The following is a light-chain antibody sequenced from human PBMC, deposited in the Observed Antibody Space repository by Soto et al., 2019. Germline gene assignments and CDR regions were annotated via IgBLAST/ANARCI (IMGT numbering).Light chain of an antibody. CDR3: QQYNKWPRT. CDR2: GAS. V-gene: IGKV3-15*01. J-gene: IGKJ1*01. CDR1: QSINSN. Sequence: DIVMTQSPATLSVSPGERATLSCRASQSINSNLAWYQQKPGQAPRLLIYGASTRATGIPARFSGSGSGTEFTLTISSLQSEDFAVYYCQQYNKWPRTFGQGTKVEIK.